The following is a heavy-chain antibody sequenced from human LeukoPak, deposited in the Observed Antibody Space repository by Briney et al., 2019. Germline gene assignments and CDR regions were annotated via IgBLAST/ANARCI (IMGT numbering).Heavy chain of an antibody. CDR1: GYTFTSYD. J-gene: IGHJ5*02. CDR2: MNPNIGST. V-gene: IGHV1-8*01. Sequence: ASVKVSCKASGYTFTSYDINWVRQAPGQGLEWMGWMNPNIGSTGYAQKFQGRVTMTRDTSISTAYMELSSLRSDDTAVYYCARWVPAPGFDPWGQGTLVTVPS. CDR3: ARWVPAPGFDP.